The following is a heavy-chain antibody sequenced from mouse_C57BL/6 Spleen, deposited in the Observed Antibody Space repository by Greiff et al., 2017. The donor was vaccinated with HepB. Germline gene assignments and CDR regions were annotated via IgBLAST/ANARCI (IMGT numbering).Heavy chain of an antibody. Sequence: EVQLMESGGGLVQPKGSLKLSCAASGFTFNTYAMHWVRQAPGKGLEWVARRRSKSSNYATYYADSVKDSFTISRDDSQSMLYLQMNNMKTEDAAMYYCVRGDGYYGYFDVWGTGTTVTVSS. CDR1: GFTFNTYA. CDR3: VRGDGYYGYFDV. CDR2: RRSKSSNYAT. D-gene: IGHD2-3*01. J-gene: IGHJ1*03. V-gene: IGHV10-3*01.